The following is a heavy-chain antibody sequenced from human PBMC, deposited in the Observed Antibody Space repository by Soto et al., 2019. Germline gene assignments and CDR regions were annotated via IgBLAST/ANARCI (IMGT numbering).Heavy chain of an antibody. V-gene: IGHV1-69*01. D-gene: IGHD3-3*01. Sequence: QVQLVQSGAEVKKPGSSVKVSCKASGGTFSSYAISWVRQAPGQGLEWMGGIIPIFGTANYAQKFQGRVTITADDSTSTAYMELSSLRSEDTAVYYCASSGVVFASYYYYYYGMDVWGQGTTVTVSS. J-gene: IGHJ6*02. CDR1: GGTFSSYA. CDR3: ASSGVVFASYYYYYYGMDV. CDR2: IIPIFGTA.